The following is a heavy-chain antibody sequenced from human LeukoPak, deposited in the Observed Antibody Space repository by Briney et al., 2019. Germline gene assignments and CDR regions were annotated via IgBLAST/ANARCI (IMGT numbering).Heavy chain of an antibody. CDR3: AGGSGWLINY. V-gene: IGHV3-21*01. CDR1: GFSFSTYS. J-gene: IGHJ4*02. D-gene: IGHD6-19*01. CDR2: IGSGSGNI. Sequence: GGSLRLSCEASGFSFSTYSMNWVRQAPGKGLEWVSSIGSGSGNIYYADSVKGRFTISRDNAKISLYLHMNSLRAEDTAVYYCAGGSGWLINYWGQGSLVTVSS.